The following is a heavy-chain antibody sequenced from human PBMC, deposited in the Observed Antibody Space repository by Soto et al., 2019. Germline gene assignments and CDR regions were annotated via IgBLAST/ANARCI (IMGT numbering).Heavy chain of an antibody. CDR1: GFTFSSYA. CDR3: AKALLTDQLPEVLFGIDV. D-gene: IGHD2-2*01. Sequence: PGGSLRLSCAASGFTFSSYAMSWVRQAPGKGLEWVSAISGSGGSTYYADSVKGRFTISRDNSKNTLYLQMNGLRAEDTAVYYCAKALLTDQLPEVLFGIDVWGPGTMVTVSS. CDR2: ISGSGGST. V-gene: IGHV3-23*01. J-gene: IGHJ6*02.